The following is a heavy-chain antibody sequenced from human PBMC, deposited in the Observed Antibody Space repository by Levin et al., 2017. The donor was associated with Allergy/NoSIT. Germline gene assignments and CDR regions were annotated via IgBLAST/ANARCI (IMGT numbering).Heavy chain of an antibody. J-gene: IGHJ4*02. CDR2: IRSKANSYAT. CDR1: GFTFSGSA. CDR3: TSRIVGASH. Sequence: GESLKISCAASGFTFSGSAMHWVRQASGKGLEWVGRIRSKANSYATAYAASVKGRFTISRDDSKNTAYLQMNSLKTEDTAVYYCTSRIVGASHWGQGTLVTVSS. D-gene: IGHD1-26*01. V-gene: IGHV3-73*01.